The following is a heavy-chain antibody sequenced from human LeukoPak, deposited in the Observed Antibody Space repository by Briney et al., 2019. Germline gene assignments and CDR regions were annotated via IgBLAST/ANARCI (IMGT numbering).Heavy chain of an antibody. D-gene: IGHD2-2*01. CDR2: IYPSGST. V-gene: IGHV4-4*07. CDR1: GGSISDYF. J-gene: IGHJ4*02. CDR3: ARGAYCGSASCYVTD. Sequence: PLETLSLTCTVSGGSISDYFWTWIRQPAGKGLEWIGRIYPSGSTNYNPSLRSRVTILVDKSKNQFSLKLNSVTAADTAVFYCARGAYCGSASCYVTDWGQGTLVTVSS.